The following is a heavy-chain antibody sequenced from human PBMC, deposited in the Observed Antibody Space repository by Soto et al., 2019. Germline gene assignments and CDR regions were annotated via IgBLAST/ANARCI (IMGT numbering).Heavy chain of an antibody. J-gene: IGHJ4*02. CDR3: ARDHHRYSGYDYVDY. CDR1: GFTFSDLW. CDR2: INSDGSNQ. Sequence: GALRLSCEASGFTFSDLWMHWVRQAPGTGLVWVSRINSDGSNQVYADSVKGRFTISRDNAKNSLYLQMNSLRAEDTAVYYCARDHHRYSGYDYVDYWGQGTLVTVSS. V-gene: IGHV3-74*01. D-gene: IGHD5-12*01.